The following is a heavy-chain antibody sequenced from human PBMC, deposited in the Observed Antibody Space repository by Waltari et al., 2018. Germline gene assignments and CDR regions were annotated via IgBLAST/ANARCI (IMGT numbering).Heavy chain of an antibody. CDR2: IYHSGST. CDR1: GGSISSSNW. CDR3: ARNYGDPPRNFDY. V-gene: IGHV4-4*02. J-gene: IGHJ4*02. Sequence: QVQLQESGPGLVKPSGTLSLTCAVSGGSISSSNWWSWVRQPPGKGLEWIGEIYHSGSTNYNPSLKGRVTISVDKSKNQFSLKLSAVTAADTAVYYCARNYGDPPRNFDYWGQGTLVTVSS. D-gene: IGHD4-17*01.